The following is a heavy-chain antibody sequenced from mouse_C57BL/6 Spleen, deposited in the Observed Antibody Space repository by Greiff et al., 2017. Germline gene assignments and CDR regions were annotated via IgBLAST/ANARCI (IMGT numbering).Heavy chain of an antibody. Sequence: QVHVKQPGAELVRPGSSVKLSCKASGYTFTSYWMDWVKQRPGQGLEWIGNIYPSDSETHYNQKFKDKATLTVDKSSSTAYMQLSSLTSEDSAVYYCARGLYWGQGTLVTVSA. J-gene: IGHJ3*01. V-gene: IGHV1-61*01. CDR3: ARGLY. CDR1: GYTFTSYW. CDR2: IYPSDSET. D-gene: IGHD6-1*01.